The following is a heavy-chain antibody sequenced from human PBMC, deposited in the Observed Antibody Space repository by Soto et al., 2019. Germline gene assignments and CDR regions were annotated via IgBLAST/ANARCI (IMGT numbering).Heavy chain of an antibody. D-gene: IGHD5-18*01. J-gene: IGHJ3*02. CDR1: GGTFSSYT. Sequence: QVQLVQSGAEVKKPGSSVKVSCKASGGTFSSYTITWVRQAPGQGLEWMGRFIPIFATANYARKFQGRVKIARDDSPRTGYMELSSLGSEDTAVYYCGTTAEVDTMGASDIWGQGTMVTVSS. CDR3: GTTAEVDTMGASDI. CDR2: FIPIFATA. V-gene: IGHV1-69*15.